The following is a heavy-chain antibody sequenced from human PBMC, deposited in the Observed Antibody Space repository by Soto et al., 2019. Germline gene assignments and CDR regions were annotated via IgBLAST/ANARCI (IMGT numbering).Heavy chain of an antibody. CDR3: AKDLERFWEWLFGY. J-gene: IGHJ4*02. CDR1: GFTFSSYA. CDR2: ISGSGGST. V-gene: IGHV3-23*01. Sequence: EVQLLESGGGLVQPGGSLRLSCAASGFTFSSYAMSWVRQAPGKGLEWVSAISGSGGSTYYADSVKGRFTISRDNSKNTLNLQMNSLRAEDKAVYYCAKDLERFWEWLFGYWGQGTLVTVSS. D-gene: IGHD3-3*01.